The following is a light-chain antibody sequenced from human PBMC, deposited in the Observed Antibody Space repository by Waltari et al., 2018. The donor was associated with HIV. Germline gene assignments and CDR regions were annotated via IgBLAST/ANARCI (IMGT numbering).Light chain of an antibody. V-gene: IGKV1-5*03. CDR2: KAS. CDR1: HDIKSW. J-gene: IGKJ3*01. Sequence: DIQMIQSPSNLSASVGDAVTINCRASHDIKSWLAWYQHKPRQAPILLIYKASTLESGVSSRFSGAGSGTNFTFTIASLQVDDIATYYCQQYNTFSFTFGPGTTV. CDR3: QQYNTFSFT.